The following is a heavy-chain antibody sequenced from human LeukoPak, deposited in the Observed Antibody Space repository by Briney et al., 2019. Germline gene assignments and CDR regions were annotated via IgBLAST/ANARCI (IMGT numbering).Heavy chain of an antibody. CDR3: ARVHHYYDSSGYYIPEYYFDY. D-gene: IGHD3-22*01. V-gene: IGHV1-2*02. CDR2: INPNSGGT. CDR1: GYTFTSYG. J-gene: IGHJ4*02. Sequence: ASVKVSCKASGYTFTSYGISWVRQAPGQGLEWMGWINPNSGGTNYAQKFQGRVTMTRDTSISTAYMELSRLRSDDTAVYYCARVHHYYDSSGYYIPEYYFDYWGQGTLVTVSS.